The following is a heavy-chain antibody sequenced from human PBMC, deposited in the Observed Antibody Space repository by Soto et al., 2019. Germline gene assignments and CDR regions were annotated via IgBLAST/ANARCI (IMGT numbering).Heavy chain of an antibody. CDR2: IYGGGST. V-gene: IGHV3-66*01. J-gene: IGHJ4*02. D-gene: IGHD5-18*01. Sequence: PGGSLRLSCAASGFTVSRNYMSWVRQAPGKGLEWVSVIYGGGSTYYTDSVKGRFTISRDNAKNSLYLQMSSLRAEDTAVYYCARDQPGYSYGYGLGYWGQGTLVTVSS. CDR3: ARDQPGYSYGYGLGY. CDR1: GFTVSRNY.